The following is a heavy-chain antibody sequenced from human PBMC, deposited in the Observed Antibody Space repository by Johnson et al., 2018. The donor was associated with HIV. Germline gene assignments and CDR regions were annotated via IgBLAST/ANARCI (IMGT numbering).Heavy chain of an antibody. V-gene: IGHV3-15*01. D-gene: IGHD2-21*02. CDR1: GFTFSNAW. CDR3: TGGRDLRAFDI. J-gene: IGHJ3*02. Sequence: VQLVESGGGLVQPGGSLRLSCAASGFTFSNAWMSWVRQAPGKGLEWVGRIKSKTDGGTTEYAASVKGRFTISRDDSQNIAYLQMNSLKTEDTAMYYCTGGRDLRAFDIWGQGTMVTVSS. CDR2: IKSKTDGGTT.